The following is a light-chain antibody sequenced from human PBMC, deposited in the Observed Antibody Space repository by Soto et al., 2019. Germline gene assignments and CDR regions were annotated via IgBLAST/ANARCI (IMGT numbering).Light chain of an antibody. V-gene: IGLV2-14*01. CDR1: SNDVGGYDY. CDR2: EVS. CDR3: SSYTSRSTL. Sequence: QSALTHPASVSWSPGQSIAISCTGTSNDVGGYDYVSWYQQEPGKAPKVIIYEVSNRPSGVSDRFSGSKSGNMASLTISGLQAAEEADYYCSSYTSRSTLFGTGTKVTVL. J-gene: IGLJ1*01.